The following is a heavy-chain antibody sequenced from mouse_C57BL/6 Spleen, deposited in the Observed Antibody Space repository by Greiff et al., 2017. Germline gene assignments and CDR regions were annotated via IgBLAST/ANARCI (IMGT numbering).Heavy chain of an antibody. Sequence: EVKLVESGGGLVKPGGSLKLSCAASGFTFSDYGMHWVRQAPEKGLEWVAYISSGSSTIYYADTVKGRFTISRDNAKNTLFLQMTSLRSEDTAMYYCARDWDGRFAYWGQGTLVTVSA. CDR3: ARDWDGRFAY. J-gene: IGHJ3*01. V-gene: IGHV5-17*01. CDR2: ISSGSSTI. D-gene: IGHD4-1*01. CDR1: GFTFSDYG.